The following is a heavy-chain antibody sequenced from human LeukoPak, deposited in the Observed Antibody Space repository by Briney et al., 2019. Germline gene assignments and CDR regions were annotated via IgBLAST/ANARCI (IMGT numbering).Heavy chain of an antibody. CDR1: EFTFSSYA. D-gene: IGHD3-3*01. V-gene: IGHV3-23*01. Sequence: PGGSLRLSCAASEFTFSSYAMSWVRQAPGKGLEWVSAISGSGGSTYYADSVKGRFTISRDNSKNTLYLQMNSLRAEDTAVYYCAKERDYDFWSGYLNSFDYWGQGTLVTVSS. J-gene: IGHJ4*02. CDR3: AKERDYDFWSGYLNSFDY. CDR2: ISGSGGST.